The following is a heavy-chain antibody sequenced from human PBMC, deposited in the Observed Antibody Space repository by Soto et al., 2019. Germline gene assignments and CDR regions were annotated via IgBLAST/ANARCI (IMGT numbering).Heavy chain of an antibody. CDR1: GFTVDDSA. Sequence: GRALQLSCAAPGFTVDDSAIDWVRQAPGKGLEWVSLISWDGGSTYYADSVKGRFTISRDNSKNSLYLQMNSLRAEATALYYCAKDIGFDSSGYYPDYWGQGTLVTGS. D-gene: IGHD3-22*01. J-gene: IGHJ4*02. CDR3: AKDIGFDSSGYYPDY. V-gene: IGHV3-43D*04. CDR2: ISWDGGST.